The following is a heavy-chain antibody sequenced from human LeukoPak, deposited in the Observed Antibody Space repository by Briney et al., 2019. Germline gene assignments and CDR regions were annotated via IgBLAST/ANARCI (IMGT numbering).Heavy chain of an antibody. CDR2: IYYSGST. V-gene: IGHV4-59*08. J-gene: IGHJ4*02. CDR1: GGSISSYY. Sequence: SETLSLTCTVSGGSISSYYWSWIRQPPGKGLEWIGYIYYSGSTNYNPSLKSRVIISVDTSKNQFSLKLSSVTAADTAVYYCATYYYDSSGYYYLDYWGQGTLVTVSS. D-gene: IGHD3-22*01. CDR3: ATYYYDSSGYYYLDY.